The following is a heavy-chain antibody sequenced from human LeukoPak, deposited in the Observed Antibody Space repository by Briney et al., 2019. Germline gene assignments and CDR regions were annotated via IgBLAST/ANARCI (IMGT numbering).Heavy chain of an antibody. J-gene: IGHJ1*01. Sequence: PSGGSLRLSCAASGFTFSDYYMSWIRQAPGKGLEWVAVISYDGSNKYYADSVKGRFTISRDNSKNTLYLQMNSLRAEDTAVYYCARVATIVVVIFEYFQHWGQGTLVTVSS. CDR1: GFTFSDYY. CDR2: ISYDGSNK. D-gene: IGHD3-22*01. V-gene: IGHV3-30-3*01. CDR3: ARVATIVVVIFEYFQH.